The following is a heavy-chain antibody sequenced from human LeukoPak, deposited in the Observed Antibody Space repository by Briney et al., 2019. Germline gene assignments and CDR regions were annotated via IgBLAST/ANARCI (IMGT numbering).Heavy chain of an antibody. CDR3: AKGSYADYSYYFDS. J-gene: IGHJ4*02. Sequence: GGSLRLSCAASGFTFDDYGMSWVRQAPGKGLEWVSGINWNGGSTGYADSVKGRFTISRDNAENSLYLQMNSLRAEDMALYYCAKGSYADYSYYFDSWGQGTLVTVSS. CDR1: GFTFDDYG. CDR2: INWNGGST. D-gene: IGHD4/OR15-4a*01. V-gene: IGHV3-20*04.